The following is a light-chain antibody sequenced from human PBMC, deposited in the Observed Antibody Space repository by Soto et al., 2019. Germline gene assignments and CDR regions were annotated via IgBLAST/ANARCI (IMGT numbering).Light chain of an antibody. Sequence: EIVLTQSPATLSVSPGERATLSCRASQSVSSNFAWYQQKPGQAPRLLIYGASTMATGIPARFSGSGSGTEFTLTISSLQYGDFAVYYCQQYAGWPRTFGQGTKVEIK. CDR1: QSVSSN. CDR2: GAS. J-gene: IGKJ1*01. CDR3: QQYAGWPRT. V-gene: IGKV3-15*01.